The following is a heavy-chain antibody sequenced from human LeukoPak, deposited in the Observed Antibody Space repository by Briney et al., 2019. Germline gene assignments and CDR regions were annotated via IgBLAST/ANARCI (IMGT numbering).Heavy chain of an antibody. CDR2: SWSHTNNN. CDR3: ASLHGLVGGKEGGVDV. V-gene: IGHV3-33*08. CDR1: GGSLSHYA. D-gene: IGHD4-23*01. Sequence: GGSLRLSCVAFGGSLSHYAMHWVRQAPGQGLEWVAVSWSHTNNNNYVDSVKGRFTISRDNFKNMVYLQMNSLRAEDTAVYYCASLHGLVGGKEGGVDVWGLGTTVIISS. J-gene: IGHJ6*02.